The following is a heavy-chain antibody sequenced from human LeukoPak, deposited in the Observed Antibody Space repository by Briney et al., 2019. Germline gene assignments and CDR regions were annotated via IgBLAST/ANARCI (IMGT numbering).Heavy chain of an antibody. V-gene: IGHV3-9*01. CDR2: ISWNSGSI. Sequence: PGGSLRLSCAASGFTFDDYAMHWVRQAPGKGLEWVSGISWNSGSIGYADSVKGRFTVSRDNAENSLYLQANSLRAEDTAVYYCARLWGDATIFDLWGQGTLVTVSS. J-gene: IGHJ4*02. CDR3: ARLWGDATIFDL. D-gene: IGHD4/OR15-4a*01. CDR1: GFTFDDYA.